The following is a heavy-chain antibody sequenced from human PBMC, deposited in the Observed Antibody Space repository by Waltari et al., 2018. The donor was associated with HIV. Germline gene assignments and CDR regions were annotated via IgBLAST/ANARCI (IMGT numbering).Heavy chain of an antibody. Sequence: DVLLVESGGGLVQPGGSLRLSCAASGFTFSTYNMHWVRQAPGKGLEWLASITSACDAIYYAQSVRGRFIVSRDNADNSLHLEMNSLRADDTAVYYCARDDSGAYHLGWFDPWGQGTLVSVSS. CDR2: ITSACDAI. CDR3: ARDDSGAYHLGWFDP. V-gene: IGHV3-48*01. D-gene: IGHD3-22*01. CDR1: GFTFSTYN. J-gene: IGHJ5*02.